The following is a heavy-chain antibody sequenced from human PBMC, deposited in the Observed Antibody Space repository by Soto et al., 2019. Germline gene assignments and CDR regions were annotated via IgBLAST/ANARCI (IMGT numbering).Heavy chain of an antibody. CDR3: ARGGSGRYYELYFQH. D-gene: IGHD1-26*01. Sequence: QVQLQQWGAGLLKPSETLSLTCAVYGGSFSGYYWSWIRQPPGKGLEWIGEINHSGSTNYNPSLKSSVTISVDTSKNTFSLKLSSVTAADTAVYYCARGGSGRYYELYFQHWGQGTLVTVSS. J-gene: IGHJ1*01. V-gene: IGHV4-34*01. CDR2: INHSGST. CDR1: GGSFSGYY.